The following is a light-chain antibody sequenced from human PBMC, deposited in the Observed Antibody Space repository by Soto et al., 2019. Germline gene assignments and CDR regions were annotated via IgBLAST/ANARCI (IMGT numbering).Light chain of an antibody. V-gene: IGLV2-8*01. CDR3: SSYAGSSNLV. Sequence: QSALTQPPSASGSPGQSVTISCTGTSSDVGGYNSVSWYQQHPGKAPKLMIYEVTKRPSGVPDRFSGSKSGNTASLTVSGLRAEDEADYYCSSYAGSSNLVFGGGTKLTVL. CDR1: SSDVGGYNS. J-gene: IGLJ3*02. CDR2: EVT.